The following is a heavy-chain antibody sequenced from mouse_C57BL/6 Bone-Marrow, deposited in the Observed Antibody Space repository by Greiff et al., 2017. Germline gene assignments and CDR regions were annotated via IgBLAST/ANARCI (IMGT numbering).Heavy chain of an antibody. D-gene: IGHD6-5*01. V-gene: IGHV5-4*01. CDR2: ISDGGSYT. CDR3: ARAPMPTVGDWYFGG. J-gene: IGHJ1*03. Sequence: EVQRVESGGGLVKPGGSLKLSCAASGFTFSSYAMSWVRQTPEKRLEWVATISDGGSYTYYPDNVKGRFTISRDNAKNNLYLQMSHLKSEDTAMYYCARAPMPTVGDWYFGGWGTGTTVTVSS. CDR1: GFTFSSYA.